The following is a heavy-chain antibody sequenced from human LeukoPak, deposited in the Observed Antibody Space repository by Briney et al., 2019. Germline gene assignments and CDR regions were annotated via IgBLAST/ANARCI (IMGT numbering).Heavy chain of an antibody. V-gene: IGHV4-39*01. J-gene: IGHJ4*02. CDR2: IYYSGST. CDR1: GGSISSSSYY. CDR3: ARRTYSSSWYGFNYFDY. D-gene: IGHD6-13*01. Sequence: PSETLSLICTVSGGSISSSSYYWGWIRQPPGKGLEWIGSIYYSGSTYYNPSLKSRVTISVDTSKNQFSLKLSSVTAADTAVYYCARRTYSSSWYGFNYFDYWGQGTLVTVSS.